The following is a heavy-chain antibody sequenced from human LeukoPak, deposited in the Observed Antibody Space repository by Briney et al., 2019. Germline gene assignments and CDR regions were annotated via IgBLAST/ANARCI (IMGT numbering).Heavy chain of an antibody. CDR1: GFTFSNYA. V-gene: IGHV3-23*01. J-gene: IGHJ2*01. CDR2: ISGTT. CDR3: AKILYSMYFDL. D-gene: IGHD2-15*01. Sequence: GGSLRLSCTASGFTFSNYAMNWVRQAPGKGLEWVSTISGTTYYADSVKGRFTISRDDSKSTLFLQMANLRAEDRGVNCCAKILYSMYFDLWGSGALVTVSS.